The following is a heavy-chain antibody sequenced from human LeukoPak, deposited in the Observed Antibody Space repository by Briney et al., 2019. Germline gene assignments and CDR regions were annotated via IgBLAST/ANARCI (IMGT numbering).Heavy chain of an antibody. CDR3: ARGRNSWYNY. CDR1: GYTFTSED. D-gene: IGHD6-13*01. Sequence: ASVKVSCKTSGYTFTSEDISWVRQAPGQGPEWMGWMNPNSGNTGLTQKFQGRVIMTRDTSISTAYMELSSLKSEDTAVYFCARGRNSWYNYWGQGTLVTVSS. V-gene: IGHV1-8*01. J-gene: IGHJ4*02. CDR2: MNPNSGNT.